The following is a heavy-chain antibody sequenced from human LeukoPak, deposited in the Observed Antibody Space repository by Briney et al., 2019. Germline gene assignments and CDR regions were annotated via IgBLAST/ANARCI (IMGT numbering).Heavy chain of an antibody. CDR2: IYYSGST. D-gene: IGHD2-2*03. V-gene: IGHV4-59*08. CDR1: GGSISNYY. Sequence: PSETLSLTCTVSGGSISNYYWSWIRQPPGKGLEWIGYIYYSGSTNYNPSLKSRITISVDTSKNHFSLRLSSVTAADTAVYYCARHSRLDKSSLSWADYWGQGTLVRVSS. J-gene: IGHJ4*02. CDR3: ARHSRLDKSSLSWADY.